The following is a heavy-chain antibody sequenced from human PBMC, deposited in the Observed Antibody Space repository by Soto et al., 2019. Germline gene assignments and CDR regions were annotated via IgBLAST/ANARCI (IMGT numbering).Heavy chain of an antibody. CDR3: AREIADLITIFGAGGMDV. D-gene: IGHD3-3*01. Sequence: GGSLRLSCAASGFTFSSYWMSWVRQAPGKGLEWVANIKQDGSEKYYVDSVKGRFTISRDNAKNSLYLQMNSLRAEDTAVYYCAREIADLITIFGAGGMDVWGKGTTVTVSS. CDR2: IKQDGSEK. V-gene: IGHV3-7*01. CDR1: GFTFSSYW. J-gene: IGHJ6*03.